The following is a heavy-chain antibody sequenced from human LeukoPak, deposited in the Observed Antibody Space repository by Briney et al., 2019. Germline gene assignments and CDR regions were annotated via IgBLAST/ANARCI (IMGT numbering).Heavy chain of an antibody. V-gene: IGHV4-34*01. CDR1: TGSFSGYF. Sequence: SETLSLTCAVYTGSFSGYFWTWIRQPPGKGLEWIGEINHSGGTNYNPSLKGRVTISTDPSTNQFSLKVTSVTAADTAVYFCARGPRAPNGVLPWYFDLWGRGNLVGVSS. CDR3: ARGPRAPNGVLPWYFDL. D-gene: IGHD4-17*01. CDR2: INHSGGT. J-gene: IGHJ2*01.